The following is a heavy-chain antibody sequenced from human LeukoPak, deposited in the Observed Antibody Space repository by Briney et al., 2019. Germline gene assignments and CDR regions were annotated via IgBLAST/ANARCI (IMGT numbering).Heavy chain of an antibody. CDR2: ISASGGST. J-gene: IGHJ4*02. Sequence: PGGSLRLSCAASGFTFSSYAMTWVRLAPGKGLEWVSTISASGGSTYYADFVKGRFTVSRDNSKNTLYLQMNSLRAEDTAVYYCAKSRIAVVPSAALDYWGQGTLVTVSS. D-gene: IGHD2-2*01. V-gene: IGHV3-23*01. CDR3: AKSRIAVVPSAALDY. CDR1: GFTFSSYA.